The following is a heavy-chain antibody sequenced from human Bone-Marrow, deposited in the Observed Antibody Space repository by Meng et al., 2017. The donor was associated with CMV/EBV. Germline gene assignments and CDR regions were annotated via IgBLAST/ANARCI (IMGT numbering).Heavy chain of an antibody. D-gene: IGHD3-22*01. CDR2: ISWNSGSI. J-gene: IGHJ4*02. V-gene: IGHV3-9*01. CDR1: GFTFDDYA. Sequence: SLKISCAASGFTFDDYAMHWVRQAPGKGLEWVSGISWNSGSIGYADSVKGRFTISRDNAKNSLYLQMNSLRAEDTAVYYCAREMRYYYDSSGYPYLDYWGQGTLVTGSS. CDR3: AREMRYYYDSSGYPYLDY.